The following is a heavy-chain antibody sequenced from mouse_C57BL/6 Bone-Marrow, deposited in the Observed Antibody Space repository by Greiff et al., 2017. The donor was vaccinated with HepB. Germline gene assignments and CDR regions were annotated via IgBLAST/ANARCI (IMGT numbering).Heavy chain of an antibody. J-gene: IGHJ1*03. CDR1: GYTFTSYG. CDR3: ARRGGGYFDV. V-gene: IGHV1-81*01. CDR2: IYPRSGNT. Sequence: VQLQESGAELARPGASVKLSCKASGYTFTSYGISWVKQRTGQGLEWIGEIYPRSGNTYYNEKFKGKATLTADKSSSTAYMELRSLTSEDSAVYFCARRGGGYFDVWGTGTTVTVSS.